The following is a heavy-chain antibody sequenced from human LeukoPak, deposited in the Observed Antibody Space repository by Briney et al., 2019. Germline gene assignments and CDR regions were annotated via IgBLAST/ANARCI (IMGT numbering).Heavy chain of an antibody. V-gene: IGHV1-18*04. Sequence: ASVKVSCKASGYTFTSSYMHWLRQAPGQGLEWMGWISAYNGNTNYAQKLQGRVTMSTDTSTSTGYMELRSLRSDDTAVYYCARGLQETLAWLKALSAFDIWGQGTMVTVSS. CDR3: ARGLQETLAWLKALSAFDI. J-gene: IGHJ3*02. CDR2: ISAYNGNT. CDR1: GYTFTSSY. D-gene: IGHD5-24*01.